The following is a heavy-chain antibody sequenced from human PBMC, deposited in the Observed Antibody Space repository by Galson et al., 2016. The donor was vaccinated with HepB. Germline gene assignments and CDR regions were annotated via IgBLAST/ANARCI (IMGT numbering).Heavy chain of an antibody. J-gene: IGHJ6*02. V-gene: IGHV1-46*01. D-gene: IGHD2-8*01. CDR3: AKGRSTNGGMDV. Sequence: SVKVSCKASGYTFTSYYMHWVRQAPGQGLEWMGIINPSGGSTSYAQKFQGRVTMTRDTSTSTVYMEMSSLRADDTAVYYCAKGRSTNGGMDVWGQGTTVTVAS. CDR1: GYTFTSYY. CDR2: INPSGGST.